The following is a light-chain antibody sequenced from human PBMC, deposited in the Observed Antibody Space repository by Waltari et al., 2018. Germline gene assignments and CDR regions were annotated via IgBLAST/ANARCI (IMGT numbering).Light chain of an antibody. CDR1: QSISSY. V-gene: IGKV1-39*01. J-gene: IGKJ3*01. CDR3: QQSYSTPLT. Sequence: DIQMTQSPSSLSASVGDRVTITCRASQSISSYVNWYQQKPGKAPKLLIYAASSLQGGVPSRFSGSGSGTDFTLTISSLQPEDFATYYCQQSYSTPLTFGPGTKVEIK. CDR2: AAS.